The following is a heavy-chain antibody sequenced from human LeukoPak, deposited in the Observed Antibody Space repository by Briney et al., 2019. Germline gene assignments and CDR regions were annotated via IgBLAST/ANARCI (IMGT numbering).Heavy chain of an antibody. J-gene: IGHJ4*02. Sequence: PSETLSLTCAVSGGSISSGGYSWSWIRQPPGKGLEWIGYIYHSGSTYYNPALKSLVTISVDRSKNQFSLKLSSVTAADTAVYYCASYQPHVAFDYWGQGTLVTVSS. V-gene: IGHV4-30-2*01. CDR2: IYHSGST. CDR1: GGSISSGGYS. CDR3: ASYQPHVAFDY. D-gene: IGHD2-2*01.